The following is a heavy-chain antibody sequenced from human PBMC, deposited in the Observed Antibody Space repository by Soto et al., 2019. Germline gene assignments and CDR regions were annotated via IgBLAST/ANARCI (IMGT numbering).Heavy chain of an antibody. CDR3: ARATYARIGYYYGY. CDR1: GFTFSSYH. Sequence: GGSLGLSCAASGFTFSSYHIHWDRQATGKDLEWVSALGTAGDTYYPGTVEGRFNITRENTNNSLYLQMISLIAGDTAVDYCARATYARIGYYYGYWGQGTLVTVSS. J-gene: IGHJ4*02. V-gene: IGHV3-13*01. D-gene: IGHD3-22*01. CDR2: LGTAGDT.